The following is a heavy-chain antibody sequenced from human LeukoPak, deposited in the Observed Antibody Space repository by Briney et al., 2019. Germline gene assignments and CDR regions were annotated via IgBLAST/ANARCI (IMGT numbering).Heavy chain of an antibody. J-gene: IGHJ6*03. CDR3: ARGDSEYYYYYYMDV. CDR2: IYNSWTT. V-gene: IGHV4-61*02. Sequence: SETLSLTCTVSGDSVSSGSNYWSWIRQPAGKGLEWIGRIYNSWTTNYNPSLKSRVTISVDTSKNQFSLKLSSVTAADTAVYYCARGDSEYYYYYYMDVWGKGTTVTVSS. CDR1: GDSVSSGSNY. D-gene: IGHD1-26*01.